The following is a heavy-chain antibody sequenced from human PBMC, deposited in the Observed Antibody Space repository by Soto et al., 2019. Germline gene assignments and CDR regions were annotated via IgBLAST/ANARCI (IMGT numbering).Heavy chain of an antibody. CDR3: ARDLAAGDH. D-gene: IGHD6-13*01. Sequence: QVQLVQSGAEVKKPGASVKVSCKASGYTFTNYYIHWVRQAPGQGLEWMGIINPTSGSTNYAQKFQGSVTLNYATSTTTVYMELSGLRSEDTAVLYCARDLAAGDHWGQGTLVTVSS. CDR1: GYTFTNYY. V-gene: IGHV1-46*01. J-gene: IGHJ4*02. CDR2: INPTSGST.